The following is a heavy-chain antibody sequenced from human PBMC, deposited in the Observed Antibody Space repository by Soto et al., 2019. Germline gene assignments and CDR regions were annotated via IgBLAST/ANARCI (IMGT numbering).Heavy chain of an antibody. Sequence: GGSLRLSCAASGFTFSNAWMSWVRQAPGKGLEWVGRIKSKTDGGTTDYAAPVKGRFTISRDDSKNTLYLQMNSLKTEDTAVYYCTTAATSYYDILTGYEDYWGQVTLVTVSS. J-gene: IGHJ4*02. CDR3: TTAATSYYDILTGYEDY. CDR1: GFTFSNAW. V-gene: IGHV3-15*01. CDR2: IKSKTDGGTT. D-gene: IGHD3-9*01.